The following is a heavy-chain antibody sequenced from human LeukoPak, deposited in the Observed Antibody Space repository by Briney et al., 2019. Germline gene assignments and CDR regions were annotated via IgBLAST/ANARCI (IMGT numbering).Heavy chain of an antibody. V-gene: IGHV4-39*01. CDR1: GGSISSTSYY. CDR2: SYYSGST. D-gene: IGHD1-20*01. J-gene: IGHJ4*02. CDR3: ARSNWNDPFDY. Sequence: SETLSLTCNVSGGSISSTSYYWDWVRQPPGKGLEWVGSSYYSGSTYYNPSLQSLVTISVDTPRTPFYLRVSSVTAAVTAVYYCARSNWNDPFDYWGQGTLVTVSS.